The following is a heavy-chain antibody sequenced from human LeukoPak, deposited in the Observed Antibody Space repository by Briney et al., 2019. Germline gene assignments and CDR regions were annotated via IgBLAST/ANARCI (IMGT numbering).Heavy chain of an antibody. CDR1: GYTFTSYG. V-gene: IGHV1-18*01. J-gene: IGHJ6*02. D-gene: IGHD4-11*01. Sequence: GASVKVSCKASGYTFTSYGISWVRQAPGQGLEWMGWISAYNGNTNYAQKLQGRVTMTTDTSTSTVYMELSSLRAEDTAVYYCARDSPDYSIGYYYYGMDVWGQGTTVTVSS. CDR2: ISAYNGNT. CDR3: ARDSPDYSIGYYYYGMDV.